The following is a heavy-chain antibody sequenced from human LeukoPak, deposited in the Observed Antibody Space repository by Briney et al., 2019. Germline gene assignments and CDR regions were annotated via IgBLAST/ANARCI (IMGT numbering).Heavy chain of an antibody. CDR3: ARNRATYYDFWSGYYRSTGDAFDI. CDR1: GGTFSSYA. J-gene: IGHJ3*02. V-gene: IGHV1-69*04. D-gene: IGHD3-3*01. CDR2: IIPILGIA. Sequence: SVKVSCKASGGTFSSYAISWVRQAPGQGLEWMGRIIPILGIANYAQKFQGRVTITADKSTSTAYMELSSLRSEDTAVYYCARNRATYYDFWSGYYRSTGDAFDIWGQGTMVTVSS.